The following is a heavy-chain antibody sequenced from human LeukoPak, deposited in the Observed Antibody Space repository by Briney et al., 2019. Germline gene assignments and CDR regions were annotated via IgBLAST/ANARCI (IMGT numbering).Heavy chain of an antibody. V-gene: IGHV4-34*01. CDR1: GGSFSGYY. CDR2: INHSGST. D-gene: IGHD3-3*01. J-gene: IGHJ5*02. CDR3: ARGPLRSGYYRPNWFDP. Sequence: SETLSLTCAVYGGSFSGYYWSWIRQPRGKGLEWIGEINHSGSTNYNPSLKSRVTISVDTSKNQFSLKLNSVTAADTAVYYCARGPLRSGYYRPNWFDPWGQGTLVTVSS.